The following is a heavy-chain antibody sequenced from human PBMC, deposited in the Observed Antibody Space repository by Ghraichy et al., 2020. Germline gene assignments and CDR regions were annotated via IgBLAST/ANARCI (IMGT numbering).Heavy chain of an antibody. CDR1: GFTFDDYA. V-gene: IGHV3-43D*03. D-gene: IGHD3-3*01. CDR2: ISWNGGST. J-gene: IGHJ6*02. CDR3: AKDSGLRFLTRSDYGLDV. Sequence: GGSLRLSCAAAGFTFDDYAMHWVRQAPGKGLEWVSLISWNGGSTYYADSLKGRFTISRDNSKNSLYLQMNSLRAEDSALYYCAKDSGLRFLTRSDYGLDVWGQGTTVTVS.